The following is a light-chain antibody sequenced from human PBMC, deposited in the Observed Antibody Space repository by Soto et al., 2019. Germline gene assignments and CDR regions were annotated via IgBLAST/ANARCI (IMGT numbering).Light chain of an antibody. Sequence: DLQMTQSPSSLSASGGDRVTITCRTSQTISDYLNWYQHKPGKAPKLLISAASSLQSGVQSRFSGSGSGTDSTLTISSLQPEDFATYYCKQSYSTLTCGPGTKVDIK. CDR3: KQSYSTLT. CDR2: AAS. V-gene: IGKV1-39*01. CDR1: QTISDY. J-gene: IGKJ3*01.